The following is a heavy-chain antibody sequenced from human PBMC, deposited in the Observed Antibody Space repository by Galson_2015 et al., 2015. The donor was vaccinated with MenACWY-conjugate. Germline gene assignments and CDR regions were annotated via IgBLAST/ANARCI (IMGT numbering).Heavy chain of an antibody. CDR1: GGSISSYY. CDR2: IYYSGST. CDR3: ARDGYCSGVSCYGSSMYYWFVP. V-gene: IGHV4-59*01. Sequence: ETLSLTCTVSGGSISSYYWRWIRQPPGKGLEWIGSIYYSGSTDYNPSLKSRVTISIDMSKNHFSLRLSSVTAADTAVYYCARDGYCSGVSCYGSSMYYWFVPWAQGTLVTVSS. J-gene: IGHJ5*02. D-gene: IGHD2-15*01.